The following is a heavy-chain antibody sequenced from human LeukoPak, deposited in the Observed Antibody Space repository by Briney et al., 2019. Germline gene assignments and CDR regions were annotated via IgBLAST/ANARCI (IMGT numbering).Heavy chain of an antibody. CDR1: GGTFSSYA. D-gene: IGHD6-19*01. Sequence: ASVKVSCKASGGTFSSYAISWVRQAPGQGLEWMGGIIPIFGTANYAQKFQGRVTITADESTSTAYMELSSLRFEDTAVYYCARGYTGYSSGWYPGYWGQGTLVTVSS. J-gene: IGHJ4*02. V-gene: IGHV1-69*13. CDR2: IIPIFGTA. CDR3: ARGYTGYSSGWYPGY.